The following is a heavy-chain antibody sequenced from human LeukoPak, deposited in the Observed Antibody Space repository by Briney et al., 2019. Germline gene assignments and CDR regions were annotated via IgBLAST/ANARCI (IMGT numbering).Heavy chain of an antibody. V-gene: IGHV3-9*01. CDR1: GFTFDDYA. D-gene: IGHD3-10*01. Sequence: PGGSLRLSCAASGFTFDDYAMHWVRQAPGKGLEWVSGISWNSGSIGYADSVKGRFTISRDNAKNSLYLQMNSLRAEDTALYYCAKDTTRFYYGSWFIDPWGQGTLVTVSS. CDR2: ISWNSGSI. J-gene: IGHJ5*02. CDR3: AKDTTRFYYGSWFIDP.